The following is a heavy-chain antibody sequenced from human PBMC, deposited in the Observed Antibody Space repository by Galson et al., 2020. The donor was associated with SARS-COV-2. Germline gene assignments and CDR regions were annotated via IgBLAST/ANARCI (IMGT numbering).Heavy chain of an antibody. J-gene: IGHJ3*02. V-gene: IGHV3-48*03. CDR1: GFAFSDYQ. CDR3: VRDGEESFDI. CDR2: ISRSGDTK. Sequence: GGSLRLSCAASGFAFSDYQMNWVRQAPGEGLEWVSYISRSGDTKYYADSVKGRFTISRDTAEKSLYLQMTSLRAADTGVYYCVRDGEESFDIWVQGTLVTVSS. D-gene: IGHD3-10*01.